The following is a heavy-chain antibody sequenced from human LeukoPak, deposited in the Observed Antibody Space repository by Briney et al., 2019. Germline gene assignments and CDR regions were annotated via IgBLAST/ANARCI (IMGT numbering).Heavy chain of an antibody. V-gene: IGHV4-38-2*02. J-gene: IGHJ4*02. CDR2: IYHSGST. CDR3: ATLGSTVTLDY. D-gene: IGHD4-17*01. CDR1: GYSISSGYY. Sequence: SETLSLTCTVSGYSISSGYYWGWIRQPPGKGLEWIGSIYHSGSTYYNPSLKSRVTISVDTSKNQFSLKLSSVTAADTAVYYCATLGSTVTLDYWGQGTLVTVSS.